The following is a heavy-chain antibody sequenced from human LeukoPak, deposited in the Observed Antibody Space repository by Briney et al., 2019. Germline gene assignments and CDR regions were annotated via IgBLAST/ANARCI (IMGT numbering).Heavy chain of an antibody. Sequence: GASVKVSCKASGFTFTNHALQWVRQAPGQRLEWMGWINAGNGNTKYSQQFQGRVTITRDTSATTTYIELSSLRSEDTAVYYCARDGGGASSGWSDYYYYGMDVWGQGTTVTVSS. CDR2: INAGNGNT. CDR1: GFTFTNHA. J-gene: IGHJ6*02. CDR3: ARDGGGASSGWSDYYYYGMDV. D-gene: IGHD6-19*01. V-gene: IGHV1-3*01.